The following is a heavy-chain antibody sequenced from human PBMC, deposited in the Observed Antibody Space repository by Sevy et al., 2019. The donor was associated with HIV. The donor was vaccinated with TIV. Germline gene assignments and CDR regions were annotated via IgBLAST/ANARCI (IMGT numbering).Heavy chain of an antibody. D-gene: IGHD4-17*01. CDR1: GFSISNYW. CDR2: IRGDGKIT. V-gene: IGHV3-74*01. J-gene: IGHJ4*02. CDR3: ARGGTKLSTIES. Sequence: GGSLRLSCEASGFSISNYWMNWVRQGPGKGLVWVSRIRGDGKITNYEDSVKGRFTISRDDRKNTVYLQVNNLKAEDTAVYYCARGGTKLSTIESWGQGTLVTVSS.